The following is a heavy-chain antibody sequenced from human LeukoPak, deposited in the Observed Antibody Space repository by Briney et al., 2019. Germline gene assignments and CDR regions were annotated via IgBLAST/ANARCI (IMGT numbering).Heavy chain of an antibody. CDR1: GGTFSSYA. CDR2: IIPMFGTA. V-gene: IGHV1-69*13. D-gene: IGHD2-15*01. Sequence: SVKVSCKASGGTFSSYAISWVRQAPGQGLEWMGGIIPMFGTAKYAQKFQGRVTITADESTSTAYMELSSLRSEDTSVVYYCARDRRLRYCSGGSCYGGYFDYWGQGTLVTVSS. J-gene: IGHJ4*02. CDR3: ARDRRLRYCSGGSCYGGYFDY.